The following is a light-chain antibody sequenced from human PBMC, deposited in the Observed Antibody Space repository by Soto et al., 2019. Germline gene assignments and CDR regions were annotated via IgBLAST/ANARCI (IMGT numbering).Light chain of an antibody. Sequence: QSALTQPASVSGSPGQSITISCTGTSSDVGGYNYVSWYQQHPGKAPKLMIYDVSNRPSGVSNRFSGSKSGNTASLTISGLQAEDEADYYCSSYTSSSTVFGGGTKLT. J-gene: IGLJ2*01. CDR2: DVS. CDR1: SSDVGGYNY. V-gene: IGLV2-14*01. CDR3: SSYTSSSTV.